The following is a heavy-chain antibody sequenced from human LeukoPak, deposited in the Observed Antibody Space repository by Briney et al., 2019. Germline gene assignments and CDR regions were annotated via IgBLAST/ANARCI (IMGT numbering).Heavy chain of an antibody. Sequence: PSETLSLTCTVSGYSISSGYYWGWIRQPPGKGLEWIGSIYHSGSTYYNPSLKSRVTISVDTSKNQFSLKLSSVAAADTAVYYCARGLDIIAAAGIVTWGQGTLVTVSS. CDR2: IYHSGST. CDR3: ARGLDIIAAAGIVT. J-gene: IGHJ5*02. CDR1: GYSISSGYY. V-gene: IGHV4-38-2*02. D-gene: IGHD6-13*01.